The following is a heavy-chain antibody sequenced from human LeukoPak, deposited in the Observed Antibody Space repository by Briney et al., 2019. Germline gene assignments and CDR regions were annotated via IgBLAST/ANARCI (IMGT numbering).Heavy chain of an antibody. CDR2: ISPYNGNT. J-gene: IGHJ4*02. CDR1: GYTFIIHG. CDR3: ARVDGSPDY. D-gene: IGHD2-15*01. Sequence: ASVKVSCKATGYTFIIHGISWVRQAPGQGLEWMGWISPYNGNTNYAQNLQGRVTMTTDTSTSTAYMELRSLRSEDTAVYFCARVDGSPDYWGQGTLVTVSS. V-gene: IGHV1-18*01.